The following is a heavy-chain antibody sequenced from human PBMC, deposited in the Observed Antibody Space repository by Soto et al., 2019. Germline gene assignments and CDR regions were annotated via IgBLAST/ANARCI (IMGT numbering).Heavy chain of an antibody. CDR1: GFSLSTSGVG. V-gene: IGHV2-5*02. D-gene: IGHD4-17*01. CDR2: IYWDDSK. Sequence: QITLKESGPPLVKPTQTLTLTCTFSGFSLSTSGVGVGWIRQPPGKALEWLAVIYWDDSKHYSPSLASRLTITKDTSKNQVVLTMTNMDPVDTATYYCAHKGYGDYPLDYWGQGTLVTVSS. CDR3: AHKGYGDYPLDY. J-gene: IGHJ4*02.